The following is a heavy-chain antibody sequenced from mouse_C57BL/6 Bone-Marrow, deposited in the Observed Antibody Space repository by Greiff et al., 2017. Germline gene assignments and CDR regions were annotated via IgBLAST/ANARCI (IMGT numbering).Heavy chain of an antibody. CDR2: IDPSVSYT. V-gene: IGHV1-69*01. D-gene: IGHD1-1*01. CDR1: GYTFTRYW. Sequence: QVQLQQSGAELVMPGASVKLSCKASGYTFTRYWMHWVKQRPGPGLEWIGEIDPSVSYTNYNQKFKGKSTLTVDKSSSTAYMQLSSLTSEDSAVYYCARKRSCGSIYDWYFDVWGTGTTVTVSS. CDR3: ARKRSCGSIYDWYFDV. J-gene: IGHJ1*03.